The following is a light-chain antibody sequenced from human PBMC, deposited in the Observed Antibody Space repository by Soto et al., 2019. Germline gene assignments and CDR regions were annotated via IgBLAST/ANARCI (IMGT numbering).Light chain of an antibody. J-gene: IGKJ1*01. CDR1: QSVSSSY. CDR2: GAS. CDR3: QQYGSSPRT. V-gene: IGKV3-20*01. Sequence: IVLTQSPGTLSLSPGERATLSCRASQSVSSSYLAWYQQKPDQAPRLLIYGASSRATVIPDRFSGSGAGPVFTLTTSRLEPEDFAVYYCQQYGSSPRTFGPRTKVQLK.